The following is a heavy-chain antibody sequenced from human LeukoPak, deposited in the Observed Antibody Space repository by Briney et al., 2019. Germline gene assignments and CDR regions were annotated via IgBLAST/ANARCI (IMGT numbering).Heavy chain of an antibody. Sequence: TSETLSLTCTVSGASISSSSYYWGWIRQPPGEGLEWIGSIHYSGSTYYNPSLKSRLTISVDTSKNQFSLKLSSVTAADTAVYYCARDRAVGWFDPWGQGTLVTVSS. CDR3: ARDRAVGWFDP. CDR1: GASISSSSYY. V-gene: IGHV4-39*02. CDR2: IHYSGST. J-gene: IGHJ5*02.